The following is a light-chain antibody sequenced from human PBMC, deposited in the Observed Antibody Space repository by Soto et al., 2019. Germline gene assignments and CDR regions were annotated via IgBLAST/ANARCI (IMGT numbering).Light chain of an antibody. CDR2: DAS. J-gene: IGKJ1*01. CDR3: QQYYSTTQT. V-gene: IGKV3-11*01. CDR1: QSVSSY. Sequence: IVLTQSPATRSLSPGERATLSCRASQSVSSYLAWYQQKPGQAPRLLIYDASKRATGIPARFSGSGSGTDGTLTISSLQDEDGAVYYCQQYYSTTQTFGQGTKVDIK.